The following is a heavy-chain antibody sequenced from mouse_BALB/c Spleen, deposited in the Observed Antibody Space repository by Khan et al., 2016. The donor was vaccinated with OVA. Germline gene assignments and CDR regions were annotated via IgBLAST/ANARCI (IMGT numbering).Heavy chain of an antibody. J-gene: IGHJ3*01. CDR2: ISSDGDYT. D-gene: IGHD2-1*01. CDR1: GFTFSTYA. Sequence: DVMLVESGGGLVKPGGSLKLSCAASGFTFSTYAMSWVRQTPEKRLEWVATISSDGDYTYYPDNVTGRFTISRDNAKNTRYLQMSSLRSEDTAMYYCARSPYGNFAYWGQGTLVTVSA. CDR3: ARSPYGNFAY. V-gene: IGHV5-9-1*01.